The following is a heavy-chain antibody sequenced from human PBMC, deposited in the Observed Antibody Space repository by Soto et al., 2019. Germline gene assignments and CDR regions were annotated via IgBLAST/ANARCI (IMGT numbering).Heavy chain of an antibody. D-gene: IGHD3-22*01. V-gene: IGHV3-30*18. Sequence: GGSLRLSCAASGLTFSSYSMNWVRQAPGKGLEWVAAISYDGSNKYYADSVEGRFTISRDNSKSTVYLQMNSLRAEDTAIYYCAKDTYYYDSSGYYVFDYWGQGALVTVSS. CDR3: AKDTYYYDSSGYYVFDY. CDR1: GLTFSSYS. J-gene: IGHJ4*02. CDR2: ISYDGSNK.